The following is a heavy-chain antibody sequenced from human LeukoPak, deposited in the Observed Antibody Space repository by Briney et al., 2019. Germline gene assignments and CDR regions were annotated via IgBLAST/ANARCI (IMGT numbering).Heavy chain of an antibody. V-gene: IGHV1-69*06. D-gene: IGHD6-19*01. J-gene: IGHJ4*02. CDR2: IIPIFGTA. Sequence: SVKVSCKASGGTFSSYAISWVRQAHGQGLEWMGRIIPIFGTANYAQKFQGRVTITADKSTSTAYMELSSLRSEDTAVYYCASRTPSGIAVAGSIDYWGQGTLVTVSS. CDR3: ASRTPSGIAVAGSIDY. CDR1: GGTFSSYA.